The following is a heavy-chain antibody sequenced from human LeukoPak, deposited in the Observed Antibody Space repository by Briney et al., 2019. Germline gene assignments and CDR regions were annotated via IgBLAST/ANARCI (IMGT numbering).Heavy chain of an antibody. D-gene: IGHD3-22*01. Sequence: ASVKVSCKASGYTFTSYDINWVRQATGQGLEWMGWMNPNSGNTGYAQKFQGRVTMTRNTSISTAYMELSSLRSEDTAVYYCARGRDYYDSSGYYSYYFDYWGQGTLVTVSS. CDR3: ARGRDYYDSSGYYSYYFDY. V-gene: IGHV1-8*01. CDR1: GYTFTSYD. CDR2: MNPNSGNT. J-gene: IGHJ4*02.